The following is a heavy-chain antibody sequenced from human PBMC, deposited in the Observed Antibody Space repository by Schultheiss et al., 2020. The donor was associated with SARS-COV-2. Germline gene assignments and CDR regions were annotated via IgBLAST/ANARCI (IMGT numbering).Heavy chain of an antibody. Sequence: SETLSLTCTVSGGSISSYYWSWIRQPPGKGLEWIGEINHSGSTNYNPSLKSRVTISIDTSNNQFSLKLSSVTAADTAVYYCARARDYDILSGRYYYYYYGMDVWGQGTTVTVSS. J-gene: IGHJ6*02. V-gene: IGHV4-34*01. D-gene: IGHD3-9*01. CDR2: INHSGST. CDR1: GGSISSYY. CDR3: ARARDYDILSGRYYYYYYGMDV.